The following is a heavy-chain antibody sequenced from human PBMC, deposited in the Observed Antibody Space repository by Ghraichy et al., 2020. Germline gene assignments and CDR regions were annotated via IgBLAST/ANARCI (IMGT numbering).Heavy chain of an antibody. CDR2: ISGSGGST. V-gene: IGHV3-23*01. Sequence: GESLNISCAASGFTFSSYAMSWVRQAPGKGLEWVSAISGSGGSTYYADSVKGRFTISRDNSKNTLYLQMNSLRAEDTAVYYCAKDIAVAGTEVDYWGQGTLVTVSS. CDR3: AKDIAVAGTEVDY. CDR1: GFTFSSYA. J-gene: IGHJ4*02. D-gene: IGHD6-19*01.